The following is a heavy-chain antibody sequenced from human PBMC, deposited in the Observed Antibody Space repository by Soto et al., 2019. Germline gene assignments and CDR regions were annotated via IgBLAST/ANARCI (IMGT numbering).Heavy chain of an antibody. Sequence: QVTLKESGPVLVQPTETLTLTCSVSGFSLTNGRLGVSWIRQPPGKALEWLAHFFSDAERSYSTSMQSRLNMYKDSSGSQVVLTMTNMDPADTATYYCARMDGDYNYYGLDVWGHGIAVTVSS. CDR3: ARMDGDYNYYGLDV. J-gene: IGHJ6*02. CDR1: GFSLTNGRLG. D-gene: IGHD4-17*01. CDR2: FFSDAER. V-gene: IGHV2-26*01.